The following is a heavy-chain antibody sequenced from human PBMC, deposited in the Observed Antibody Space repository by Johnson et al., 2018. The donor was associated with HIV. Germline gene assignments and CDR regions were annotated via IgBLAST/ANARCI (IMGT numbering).Heavy chain of an antibody. CDR3: AKESETYGGNIGFQHAFDI. Sequence: VQLVESGGGLVQPGGSLRLSCAASGFTFSRYWMSWVRQAPGKGLEWVANIKQDGSEKYYVDSVQGRVTISRDNAKNTLYLQMNSLRADDTAVYYCAKESETYGGNIGFQHAFDIWGQGTKVTVSS. D-gene: IGHD4-23*01. CDR1: GFTFSRYW. V-gene: IGHV3-7*01. J-gene: IGHJ3*02. CDR2: IKQDGSEK.